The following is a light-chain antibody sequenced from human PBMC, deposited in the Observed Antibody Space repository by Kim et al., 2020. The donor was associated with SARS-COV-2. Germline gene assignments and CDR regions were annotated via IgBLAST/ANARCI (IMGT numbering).Light chain of an antibody. CDR1: SGSIASYY. V-gene: IGLV6-57*03. Sequence: GKTVTISCTRSSGSIASYYVQWYQQRPGSAPTTVIYEDNQRPSGVPDRFSGSIDSSSNSASLTVSGLKTEDEADYYCQSYDTSNVVFGGGTKLTVL. CDR3: QSYDTSNVV. CDR2: EDN. J-gene: IGLJ2*01.